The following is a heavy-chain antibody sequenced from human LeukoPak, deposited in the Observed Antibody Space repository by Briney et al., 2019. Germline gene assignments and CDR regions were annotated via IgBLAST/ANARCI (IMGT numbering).Heavy chain of an antibody. CDR2: ISCSGGST. Sequence: GGSLRLSCAASGFTFSSYAMSWVRQAPGKGLEWVSAISCSGGSTYYAHSVKGRFTISRDNSKNTLYLQMNSLRAEDTAVYYCAKDRYYYDSSGYPATSPVDYWGQGTLVTVSS. CDR1: GFTFSSYA. CDR3: AKDRYYYDSSGYPATSPVDY. J-gene: IGHJ4*02. D-gene: IGHD3-22*01. V-gene: IGHV3-23*01.